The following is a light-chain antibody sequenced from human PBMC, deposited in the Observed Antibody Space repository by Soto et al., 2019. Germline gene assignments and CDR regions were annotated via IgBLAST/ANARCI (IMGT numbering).Light chain of an antibody. J-gene: IGKJ2*01. Sequence: IQMTQSPSTLSASVGDRVTITCRASQSISNWLAWYQQKPGKAPKLLIYRASALERGVPSRFTGSGSGTEFTLTISSLQPDDFAIYFCQQYNPYYHTFGHGTKVQIX. CDR2: RAS. CDR1: QSISNW. CDR3: QQYNPYYHT. V-gene: IGKV1-5*03.